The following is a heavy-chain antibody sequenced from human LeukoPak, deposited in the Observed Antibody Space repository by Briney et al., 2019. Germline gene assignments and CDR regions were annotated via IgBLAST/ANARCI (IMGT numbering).Heavy chain of an antibody. CDR3: AKAHTILGVVITYYYYMDV. J-gene: IGHJ6*03. CDR2: ISGSGGST. V-gene: IGHV3-23*01. Sequence: AGGSLRLSCAASGFTFSSYAMSWVRQAPGKGLEWVSAISGSGGSTYYADSVRGRFTISRDNSKNTLYLQMNSLRAEDTAVYYCAKAHTILGVVITYYYYMDVWGKGTTVTVSS. CDR1: GFTFSSYA. D-gene: IGHD3-3*01.